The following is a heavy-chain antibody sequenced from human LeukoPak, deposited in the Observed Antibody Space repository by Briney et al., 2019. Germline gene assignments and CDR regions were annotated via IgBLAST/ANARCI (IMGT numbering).Heavy chain of an antibody. Sequence: GGSLRLSCEASGFSFTNTLMSWVRQAPGKGLEWVGLVKSKADDGTTDYAAPVQGRFTISRDDSKNTLSLQINSLKTEDTAVYYCATEGGSGSYYGDDAFDMWGQGTMVTVSS. J-gene: IGHJ3*02. CDR3: ATEGGSGSYYGDDAFDM. V-gene: IGHV3-15*01. CDR1: GFSFTNTL. CDR2: VKSKADDGTT. D-gene: IGHD3-10*01.